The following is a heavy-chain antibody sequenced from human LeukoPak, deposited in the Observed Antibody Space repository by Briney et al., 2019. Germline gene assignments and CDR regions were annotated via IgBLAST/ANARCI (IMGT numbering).Heavy chain of an antibody. Sequence: PGGSLRLSCAASGFTFSSYNMNWVRQAPGKGLEWVSSISSSSRYIYYADSVKGRFTISRDNAKNSLYLQRNSLIAEDTAVYACATEFQGSYYWGGGNLVTLSP. CDR3: ATEFQGSYY. CDR2: ISSSSRYI. CDR1: GFTFSSYN. D-gene: IGHD3-10*01. V-gene: IGHV3-21*01. J-gene: IGHJ4*02.